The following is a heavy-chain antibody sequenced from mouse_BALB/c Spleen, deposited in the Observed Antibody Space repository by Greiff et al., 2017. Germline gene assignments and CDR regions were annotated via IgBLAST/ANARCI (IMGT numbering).Heavy chain of an antibody. J-gene: IGHJ2*01. V-gene: IGHV5-6*03. CDR3: ARRVYGSSFHYFDY. Sequence: EVKLQESGGGLVKPGGSLKLSCAASGFTFSSYGMSWVRQTPDKRLEWVATISSGGSYTYYPDSVKGRFTISRDNAKNTLYLQMSSLKSEDTAMYYCARRVYGSSFHYFDYWGQGTTLTVSS. D-gene: IGHD1-1*01. CDR2: ISSGGSYT. CDR1: GFTFSSYG.